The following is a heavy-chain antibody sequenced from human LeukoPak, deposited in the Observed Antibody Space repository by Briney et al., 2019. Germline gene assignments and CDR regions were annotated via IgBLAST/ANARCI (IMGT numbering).Heavy chain of an antibody. J-gene: IGHJ1*01. Sequence: GGSLRLSCATSGFTFSRHWMSWVRQAPGKGLEWVANINQDGSGKYYVDSVKGRFTISRDNARNSLYLQMNSLRSEDTAIYYCAEGTTGWGQGTLVTVSS. CDR2: INQDGSGK. V-gene: IGHV3-7*01. D-gene: IGHD1-1*01. CDR3: AEGTTG. CDR1: GFTFSRHW.